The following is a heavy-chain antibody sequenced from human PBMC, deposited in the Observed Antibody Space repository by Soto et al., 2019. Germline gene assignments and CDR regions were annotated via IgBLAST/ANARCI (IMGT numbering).Heavy chain of an antibody. D-gene: IGHD3-22*01. J-gene: IGHJ3*02. CDR1: GFTFSSYA. CDR2: ISYDGSNK. Sequence: GGSLRLSCAASGFTFSSYAMHWVRQAPGKGLEWVAVISYDGSNKYYADSVKGRFTISRDNSKNTLYLQMNSLRAEDTAVYYCARDGRDYYDSSGYYYVSAFDIWGQGTMVTVSS. CDR3: ARDGRDYYDSSGYYYVSAFDI. V-gene: IGHV3-30-3*01.